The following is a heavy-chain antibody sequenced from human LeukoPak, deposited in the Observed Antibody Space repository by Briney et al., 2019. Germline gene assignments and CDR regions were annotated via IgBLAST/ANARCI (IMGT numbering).Heavy chain of an antibody. V-gene: IGHV3-30-3*01. CDR2: ISYDGSNK. CDR3: ARDDLLPLVAGGVFDP. D-gene: IGHD1-14*01. Sequence: GGSLRLSCAASGFTFSSYAMHWVRQAPGKGLEWVAVISYDGSNKYYADCVKGRFTISRDNSKNTLYLQMNSLRAEDTAVYYCARDDLLPLVAGGVFDPWGQGTLVTVSS. J-gene: IGHJ5*02. CDR1: GFTFSSYA.